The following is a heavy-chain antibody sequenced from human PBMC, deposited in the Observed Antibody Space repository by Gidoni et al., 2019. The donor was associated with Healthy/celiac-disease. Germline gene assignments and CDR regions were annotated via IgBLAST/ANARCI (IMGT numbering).Heavy chain of an antibody. Sequence: QVQLVESGGGVVQPGRSLRLSCAASGFTFSSYGMHWVRQAPGKGLEWVAVISYDGSNKYYADSVKGRFTISRDNSKNTLYLQMNSLRAEDTAVYYCAKDPEYYGDYVHERGVVHAVWGQGTLVTVSS. CDR3: AKDPEYYGDYVHERGVVHAV. J-gene: IGHJ4*02. CDR2: ISYDGSNK. CDR1: GFTFSSYG. D-gene: IGHD4-17*01. V-gene: IGHV3-30*18.